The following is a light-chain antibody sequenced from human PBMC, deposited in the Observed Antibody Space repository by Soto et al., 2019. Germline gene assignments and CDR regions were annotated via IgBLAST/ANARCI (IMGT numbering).Light chain of an antibody. CDR3: QSYDSSLSGYV. V-gene: IGLV1-40*01. J-gene: IGLJ1*01. Sequence: QSVLTQPPSVSGAPGQRVTISCTGSSSNIGAGYDVHWYQQLPGTAPKLLIYGNSNRPSGVPDLFSGSKSGTSASLAITGLQAEDEADYYCQSYDSSLSGYVFGTGTKVTV. CDR1: SSNIGAGYD. CDR2: GNS.